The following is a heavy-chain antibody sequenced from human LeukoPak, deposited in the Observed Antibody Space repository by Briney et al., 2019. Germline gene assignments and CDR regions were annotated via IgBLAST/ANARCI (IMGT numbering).Heavy chain of an antibody. Sequence: GGSLRLSCAASGFTFSSYAMSWVRQAPGKGVEWVSAISGSGGSTYYADSVEGRFTISRDNSKNTLYLQMNSLRAEDTAVYYCANPVEWFGELSPLDAFDIWGQGTMVTVSS. CDR3: ANPVEWFGELSPLDAFDI. J-gene: IGHJ3*02. V-gene: IGHV3-23*01. CDR1: GFTFSSYA. CDR2: ISGSGGST. D-gene: IGHD3-10*01.